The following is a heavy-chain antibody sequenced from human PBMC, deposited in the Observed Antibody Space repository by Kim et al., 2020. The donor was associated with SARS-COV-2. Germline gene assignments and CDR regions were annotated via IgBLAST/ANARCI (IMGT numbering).Heavy chain of an antibody. D-gene: IGHD4-4*01. V-gene: IGHV3-48*03. Sequence: ISYADEVRGPVHITRENGKNSLYLQMNSLGAEDTAVYYCARGPNYSPFDYWGQGTLVTVSS. J-gene: IGHJ4*02. CDR2: I. CDR3: ARGPNYSPFDY.